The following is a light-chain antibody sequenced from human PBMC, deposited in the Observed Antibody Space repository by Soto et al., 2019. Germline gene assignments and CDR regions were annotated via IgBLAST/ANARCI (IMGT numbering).Light chain of an antibody. Sequence: QSVLTQPPSVSAAPGQKVTISCSGSVSDIADNFVSWYQQLPGTAPKLLIYDNNKRPSEIPDRFSGSKSGTSATLDITGLQTGDEADYYCGTWDSSLGAHVFGTGNKV. V-gene: IGLV1-51*01. CDR2: DNN. CDR3: GTWDSSLGAHV. CDR1: VSDIADNF. J-gene: IGLJ1*01.